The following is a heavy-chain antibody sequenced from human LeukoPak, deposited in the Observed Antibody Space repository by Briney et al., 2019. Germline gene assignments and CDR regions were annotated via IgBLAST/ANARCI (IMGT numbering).Heavy chain of an antibody. J-gene: IGHJ4*02. CDR3: TTEYWGGGTFFDY. V-gene: IGHV3-15*01. D-gene: IGHD4-23*01. Sequence: PGGSLRLSCAASGFTFSNAWISWVRQAPGKGLEWVGRMKSKTDGGTTDYAAPVKGRFTISRDDSKNTLYLQMNSLKTEDTAVYYCTTEYWGGGTFFDYWGQGTLVTVSS. CDR1: GFTFSNAW. CDR2: MKSKTDGGTT.